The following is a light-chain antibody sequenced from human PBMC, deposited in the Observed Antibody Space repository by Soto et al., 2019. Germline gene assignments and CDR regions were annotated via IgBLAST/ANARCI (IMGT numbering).Light chain of an antibody. J-gene: IGKJ1*01. CDR3: QQDGSSGT. V-gene: IGKV3-20*01. CDR2: GAS. CDR1: QSVSNNY. Sequence: EIVLTQSPGTLSLSPGERATLSCRASQSVSNNYLAWYQQKPGQAPRLLIYGASNRDPGIPERFRGSGSGKDFTLTISRVVPEDCAEYYCQQDGSSGTLGQGTKVEIK.